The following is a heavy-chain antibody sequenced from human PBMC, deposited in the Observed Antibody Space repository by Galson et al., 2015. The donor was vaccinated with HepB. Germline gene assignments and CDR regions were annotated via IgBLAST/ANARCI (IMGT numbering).Heavy chain of an antibody. CDR1: GYTFTSYY. CDR3: ARETKYCSSTSCSHFDY. Sequence: SVKVSCKASGYTFTSYYMHWVRQAPGQGPEWMGIINPSGGSTSYAQKFQGRVTMTRDTSTSTVYMELSSLRSEDTAVYYCARETKYCSSTSCSHFDYWGQGTLVTVSS. V-gene: IGHV1-46*01. J-gene: IGHJ4*02. CDR2: INPSGGST. D-gene: IGHD2-2*01.